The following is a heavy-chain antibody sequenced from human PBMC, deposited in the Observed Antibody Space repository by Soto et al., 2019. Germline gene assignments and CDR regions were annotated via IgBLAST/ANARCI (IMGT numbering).Heavy chain of an antibody. J-gene: IGHJ6*02. V-gene: IGHV3-66*01. D-gene: IGHD2-2*01. CDR3: ARDIVLVGYYGMDV. CDR1: GFTVSSNY. Sequence: EVQLVESGGGLVQPGGSLRLSCAASGFTVSSNYMSWVRQAPGKGLEWVSVIYSGGSTYYADSVKGRFTISRDNSXNTLYLQMNSLRAEDTAVYYCARDIVLVGYYGMDVWGQGTTVTVSS. CDR2: IYSGGST.